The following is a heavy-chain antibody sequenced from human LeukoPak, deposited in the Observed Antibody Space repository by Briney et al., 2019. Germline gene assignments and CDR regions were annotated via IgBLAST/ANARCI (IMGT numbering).Heavy chain of an antibody. V-gene: IGHV4-59*01. CDR1: GGSISSYY. J-gene: IGHJ4*02. CDR2: IYYSGTT. CDR3: ARGVYIAAAQYGY. D-gene: IGHD6-13*01. Sequence: SETLSLTCTVSGGSISSYYWSWIRQPPGKGLEWIGYIYYSGTTNYNPSLKSRVTISVDTSKNQFSLEPSSVTAADTAVYYCARGVYIAAAQYGYWGQGTLVTVSS.